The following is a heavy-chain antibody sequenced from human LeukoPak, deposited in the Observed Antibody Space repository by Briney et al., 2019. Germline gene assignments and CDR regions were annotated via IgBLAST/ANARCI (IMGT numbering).Heavy chain of an antibody. Sequence: GGSLRLSCAASGFTFSSYAMSWVHQAPGKGLEGVSAISGSGGSTYYADSVKGRFTISRDNSKNTLYLQMNSLRAEDTAVYYCAKDTPRGSSGLFGGYFDYWGQGTLVTVSS. CDR2: ISGSGGST. CDR3: AKDTPRGSSGLFGGYFDY. J-gene: IGHJ4*02. V-gene: IGHV3-23*01. D-gene: IGHD3-22*01. CDR1: GFTFSSYA.